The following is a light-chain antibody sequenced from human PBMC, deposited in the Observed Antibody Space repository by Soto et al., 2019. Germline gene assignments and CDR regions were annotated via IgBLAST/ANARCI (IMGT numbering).Light chain of an antibody. CDR2: EGS. CDR1: QDINNY. J-gene: IGKJ3*01. Sequence: DIQMTQSPSSLSASVGDRVTITFQASQDINNYLNWYQQKPGKAPKLLIHEGSNLETGVPSRFSGSGSGKEFTFTISSLQYEDFATYFCQQYDNLPFTFGAGTKVDIK. V-gene: IGKV1-33*01. CDR3: QQYDNLPFT.